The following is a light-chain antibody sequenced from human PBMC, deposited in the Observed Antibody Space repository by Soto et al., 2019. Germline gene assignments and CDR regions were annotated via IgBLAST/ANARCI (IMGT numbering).Light chain of an antibody. J-gene: IGLJ2*01. CDR3: QTWGTGIHVV. Sequence: QLVLTQSPSASASLGASVKLTCTLSSGHSRYAIAWHQQQTEKGPRYLMKLDSDGSHTKGDAIPDRFSGSSSGAERYLTIASLQSEDEADYYCQTWGTGIHVVFGGGTKLTVL. V-gene: IGLV4-69*01. CDR2: LDSDGSH. CDR1: SGHSRYA.